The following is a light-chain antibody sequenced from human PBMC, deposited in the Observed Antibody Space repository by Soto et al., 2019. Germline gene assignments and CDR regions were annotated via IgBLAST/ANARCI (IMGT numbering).Light chain of an antibody. Sequence: IVLTQSPGTLSLSSGERATLSCRASQSVGDSYLAWYQQKPGQPPRLLIYAASTRATGIPARFNGSGSGTEFTLTISSLQSEDFAIYYCQQYNNWPRTFGQGTKVDIK. CDR1: QSVGDSY. V-gene: IGKV3-15*01. J-gene: IGKJ1*01. CDR2: AAS. CDR3: QQYNNWPRT.